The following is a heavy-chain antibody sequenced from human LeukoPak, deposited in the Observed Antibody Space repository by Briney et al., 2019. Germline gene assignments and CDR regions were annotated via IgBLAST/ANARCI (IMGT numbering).Heavy chain of an antibody. CDR1: GFTFSSYG. Sequence: GTLRLSCAASGFTFSSYGMSWVRPAPGKGLEWVSAISGSGGSTYYADSVKGRFTISRDNSKNTLYLQMNSLRAEDTAVYYCAKSTYYYAYNWFDPWGQGTLVTVSS. CDR3: AKSTYYYAYNWFDP. V-gene: IGHV3-23*01. D-gene: IGHD3-10*01. J-gene: IGHJ5*02. CDR2: ISGSGGST.